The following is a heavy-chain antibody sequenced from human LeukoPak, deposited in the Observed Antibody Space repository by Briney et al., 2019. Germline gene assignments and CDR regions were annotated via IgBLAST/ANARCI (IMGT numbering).Heavy chain of an antibody. J-gene: IGHJ3*02. CDR1: GFTFSSYA. D-gene: IGHD1-26*01. CDR3: AREWGGWELLFAFDI. CDR2: ISYDGSNK. V-gene: IGHV3-30-3*01. Sequence: GGSLRLSCAASGFTFSSYAMHWVRQAPGKGLEWVAVISYDGSNKYYADSVKGRFTISRDNSKNTLYLQMNSLRAEDTAVYYCAREWGGWELLFAFDIWGQGTMVTVSS.